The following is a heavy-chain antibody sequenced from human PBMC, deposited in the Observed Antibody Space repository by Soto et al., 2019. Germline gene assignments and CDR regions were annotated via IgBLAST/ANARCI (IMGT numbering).Heavy chain of an antibody. J-gene: IGHJ5*02. D-gene: IGHD2-15*01. V-gene: IGHV3-30-3*01. Sequence: GGSLRLSCAAPGFTFSSYAMHWVRQAPGKGLEWVAVISYDGSNKYYADSVKGRFTISRDNSENTLYLQMNSLRAEDTAVYYCAKGFGSNRSIYFDPWGQGTLLTVSS. CDR2: ISYDGSNK. CDR1: GFTFSSYA. CDR3: AKGFGSNRSIYFDP.